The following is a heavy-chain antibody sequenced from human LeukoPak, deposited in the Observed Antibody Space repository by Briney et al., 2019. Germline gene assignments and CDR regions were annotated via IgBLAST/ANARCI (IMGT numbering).Heavy chain of an antibody. Sequence: SETLSLTCTVSGVSISSYYWSWIRQPAGKGLEWIGRIYTSGSTNYNPSLKSRVTMSVDTSKNQFSLKLSSVTAADTAVYYCARVELLWFGEPAGMDVWGQGTTVTVSS. CDR3: ARVELLWFGEPAGMDV. CDR1: GVSISSYY. CDR2: IYTSGST. J-gene: IGHJ6*02. V-gene: IGHV4-4*07. D-gene: IGHD3-10*01.